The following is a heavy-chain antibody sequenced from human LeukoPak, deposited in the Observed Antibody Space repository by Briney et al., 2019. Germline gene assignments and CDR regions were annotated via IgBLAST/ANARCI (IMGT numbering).Heavy chain of an antibody. CDR1: GYTFTSYD. V-gene: IGHV1-8*01. Sequence: ASVKVSCKASGYTFTSYDINWVRQATGQGLEWMGWMNPNSGNTGYAQKFQGRVTMTRSTSISTAYMDLISLRSDDTAVYYCARGLHYDIWGQGTLVTVSS. D-gene: IGHD3-9*01. J-gene: IGHJ4*02. CDR3: ARGLHYDI. CDR2: MNPNSGNT.